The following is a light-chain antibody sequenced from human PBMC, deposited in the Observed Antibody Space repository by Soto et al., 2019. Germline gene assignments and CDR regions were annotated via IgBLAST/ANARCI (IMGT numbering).Light chain of an antibody. V-gene: IGKV1-5*01. J-gene: IGKJ1*01. CDR2: DAS. Sequence: DVQRTQYPSSLSASVGDRVTVACRASQSISSWLAWYQQKPGKAPKLLIYDASSLESGVPSRFSGSGSGTEFTLTISSLQPDDFATYYCQQYNSYPWTFGQGTMVDIK. CDR3: QQYNSYPWT. CDR1: QSISSW.